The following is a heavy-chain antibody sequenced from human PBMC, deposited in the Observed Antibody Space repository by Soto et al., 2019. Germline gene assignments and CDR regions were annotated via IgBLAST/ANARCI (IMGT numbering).Heavy chain of an antibody. CDR2: ISYDGSNK. D-gene: IGHD3-10*01. CDR1: GFTFSSYA. J-gene: IGHJ3*02. CDR3: ARDGGHYYGSGSYYNPLGDAFDI. Sequence: GGSLRLSCAASGFTFSSYAMHWVRQAPGKGLEWVAVISYDGSNKYYADSVKGRFTISRDNSKNTLYLQMNSLRAEDTAVYYCARDGGHYYGSGSYYNPLGDAFDIWGQGTMVTVSS. V-gene: IGHV3-30-3*01.